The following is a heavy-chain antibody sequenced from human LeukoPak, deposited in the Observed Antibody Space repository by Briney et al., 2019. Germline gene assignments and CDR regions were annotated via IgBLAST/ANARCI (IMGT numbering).Heavy chain of an antibody. V-gene: IGHV3-53*01. CDR3: ASNMQDKTYYYYYYMDV. J-gene: IGHJ6*03. CDR2: IYSGGST. Sequence: PGGSLRLSCAASGFTVSSNYMSWVRQAPGKGLEWVSVIYSGGSTYYADSVKGRFTISRDNSKNTLYLQMNSLRAEDTAVYYCASNMQDKTYYYYYYMDVWGKGTTVTVSS. CDR1: GFTVSSNY.